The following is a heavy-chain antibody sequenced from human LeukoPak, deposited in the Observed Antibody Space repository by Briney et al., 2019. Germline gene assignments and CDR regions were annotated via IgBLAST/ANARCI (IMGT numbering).Heavy chain of an antibody. J-gene: IGHJ4*02. D-gene: IGHD2-2*01. CDR1: GFTFSSYS. V-gene: IGHV3-48*04. CDR3: AKFRYCSGTSCYPPPFDC. Sequence: PGGSLRLSCEASGFTFSSYSMNWVRQAPGKGQEWVSYISSSSSTIYYADYVKGRFTITRDNAKSSLYLQMNSLRSEDTAEYYCAKFRYCSGTSCYPPPFDCWGQGTLVTVSS. CDR2: ISSSSSTI.